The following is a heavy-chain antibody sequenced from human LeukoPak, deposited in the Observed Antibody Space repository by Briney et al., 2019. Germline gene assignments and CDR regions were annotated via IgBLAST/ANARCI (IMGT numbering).Heavy chain of an antibody. CDR2: ISYDGSNK. V-gene: IGHV3-30-3*01. CDR3: ARDLDSSGYCHDYYYYGMDV. D-gene: IGHD3-22*01. Sequence: GGSLRLSCAASGFTFSSYAMHWVRQAPGKGLEWVAVISYDGSNKYYADSVKGRFTISRDNSKNTLYLQMNSLRAEDTAVYYCARDLDSSGYCHDYYYYGMDVWGQGTTVTVSS. J-gene: IGHJ6*02. CDR1: GFTFSSYA.